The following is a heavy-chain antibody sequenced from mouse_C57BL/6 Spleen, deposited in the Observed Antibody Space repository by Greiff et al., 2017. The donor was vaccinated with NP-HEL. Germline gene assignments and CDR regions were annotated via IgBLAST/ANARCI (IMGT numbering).Heavy chain of an antibody. CDR1: GFNIKDYY. D-gene: IGHD1-1*01. J-gene: IGHJ2*01. CDR2: IDPEDGDT. CDR3: TTEGYGSPYFDY. V-gene: IGHV14-1*01. Sequence: EVKVVESGAELVRPGASVKLSCTASGFNIKDYYMHWVKQRPEQGLEWIGRIDPEDGDTEYAPKFQGKATMTADTSSNTAYLQLSSLTSEDTAVYYCTTEGYGSPYFDYWGQGTTLTVSS.